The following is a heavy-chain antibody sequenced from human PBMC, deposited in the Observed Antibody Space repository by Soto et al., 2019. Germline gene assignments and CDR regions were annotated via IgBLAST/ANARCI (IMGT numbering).Heavy chain of an antibody. CDR2: IDPSDSST. Sequence: GEALKISCKGSGYIFTSYWISLVRQMPGTRVEWMGRIDPSDSSTNYSPSFHGHFTISAAKSISTDYLQWSSLTASDTAMYYCETGIAAAGNGAFDSWGQGTMVTFSS. CDR3: ETGIAAAGNGAFDS. J-gene: IGHJ3*02. V-gene: IGHV5-10-1*01. CDR1: GYIFTSYW. D-gene: IGHD6-13*01.